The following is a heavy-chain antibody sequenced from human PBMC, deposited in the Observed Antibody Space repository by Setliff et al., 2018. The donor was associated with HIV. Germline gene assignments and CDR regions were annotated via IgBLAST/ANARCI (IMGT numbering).Heavy chain of an antibody. J-gene: IGHJ4*02. Sequence: SETLSLTCAVYGGALSGYYWTWIRQSPGRGLEWIGEVNPKGVVNYSPALMRRATISADTSKNQFSLRLSSVTAADTALYLWTRAQIAAPRPFDYWGQGTLVTVSS. CDR2: VNPKGVV. CDR1: GGALSGYY. D-gene: IGHD2-21*01. V-gene: IGHV4-34*01. CDR3: TRAQIAAPRPFDY.